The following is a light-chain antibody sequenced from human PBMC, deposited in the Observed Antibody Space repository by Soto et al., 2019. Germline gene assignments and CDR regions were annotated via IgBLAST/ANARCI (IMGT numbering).Light chain of an antibody. CDR1: QSVRSN. V-gene: IGKV3-15*01. J-gene: IGKJ2*01. CDR2: GAS. Sequence: EIVMTQSPATLSVSPGERATLSSRASQSVRSNLPWYQQKPGQTPSLLIYGASTRATGVPARFSGSGSGTEFTLTISSLQSEDFAVYYCQQCNSWPPAYTFGQGTKLEIK. CDR3: QQCNSWPPAYT.